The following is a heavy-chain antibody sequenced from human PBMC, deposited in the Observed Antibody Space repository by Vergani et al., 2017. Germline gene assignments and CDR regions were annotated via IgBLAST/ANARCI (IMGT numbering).Heavy chain of an antibody. CDR1: GGTFSSYA. CDR2: IIPIFGTA. J-gene: IGHJ5*02. V-gene: IGHV1-69*12. Sequence: QVRLVQSGAEVKKPGSSVKISCKASGGTFSSYAISWVRQAPGQGLEWMGGIIPIFGTANYAQKFQGRVTITADESTSTAYMELSSLRSEDTAVYYCAGRATVANGGWFDPWGQGTLVTVSS. CDR3: AGRATVANGGWFDP. D-gene: IGHD4-23*01.